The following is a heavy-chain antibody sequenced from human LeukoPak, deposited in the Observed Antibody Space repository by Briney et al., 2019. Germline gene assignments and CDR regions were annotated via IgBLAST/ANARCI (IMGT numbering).Heavy chain of an antibody. CDR1: GFTFSSYW. Sequence: GGSLRLSCAASGFTFSSYWMSWVRQAPGKGLEWVGNIKHDGNEKYYVDSVKGRFTISRDNAKNSLYLQMNSLRAEDTAVYYCAREGGGLDYWGQGTLVTVSS. V-gene: IGHV3-7*01. J-gene: IGHJ4*02. CDR3: AREGGGLDY. D-gene: IGHD3-16*01. CDR2: IKHDGNEK.